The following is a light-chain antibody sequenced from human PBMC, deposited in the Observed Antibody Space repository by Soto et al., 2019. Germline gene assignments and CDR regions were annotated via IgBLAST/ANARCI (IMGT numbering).Light chain of an antibody. V-gene: IGLV1-40*01. CDR1: SSNIGANYD. Sequence: QSVLTQPPSVSGAPGQRVTISCTGSSSNIGANYDVHWYQQVPGTAPKLLIFSNTNRPSGVPDRFSGSKSGTSASLAITGLQAEDEADYYCQSYDTSLRDYVFGTGTKVTVL. CDR3: QSYDTSLRDYV. J-gene: IGLJ1*01. CDR2: SNT.